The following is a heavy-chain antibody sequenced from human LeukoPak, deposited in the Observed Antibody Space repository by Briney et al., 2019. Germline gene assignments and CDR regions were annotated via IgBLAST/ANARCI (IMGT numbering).Heavy chain of an antibody. CDR2: ISNIGDII. J-gene: IGHJ6*03. D-gene: IGHD6-13*01. V-gene: IGHV3-48*04. CDR3: AKDATAVVGTVYMDV. Sequence: PGGSLRLSCVVSGFTFSSYWMTWVRQAPGKGLEWISHISNIGDIIHYADSVEGRFTISRDNAKNSLYLQMNSLTAEDTAVYYCAKDATAVVGTVYMDVWGKGTTVTISS. CDR1: GFTFSSYW.